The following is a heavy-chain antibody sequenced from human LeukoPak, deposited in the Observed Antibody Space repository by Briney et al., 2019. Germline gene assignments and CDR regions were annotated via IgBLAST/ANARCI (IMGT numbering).Heavy chain of an antibody. CDR2: DHYSGST. Sequence: SETLSLTCTVSDDSFTDYFWSWIRQPPGKGLEWIAHDHYSGSTKSSPSLRSRVTTSVDTSKKQFSLKLSSVTAADAAVYYCARHDNRGFYSLFYWGRGTLVTVSS. J-gene: IGHJ4*02. V-gene: IGHV4-59*08. D-gene: IGHD3-22*01. CDR3: ARHDNRGFYSLFY. CDR1: DDSFTDYF.